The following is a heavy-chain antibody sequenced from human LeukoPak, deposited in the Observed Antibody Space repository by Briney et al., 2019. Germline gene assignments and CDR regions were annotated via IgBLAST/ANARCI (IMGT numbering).Heavy chain of an antibody. CDR2: TYYRSKWYN. J-gene: IGHJ4*02. Sequence: SQTLSLTCAMSVDSVSINSAAWDWIRQSPSRGLEWRGRTYYRSKWYNDYAVSVKSRISINPNKSTNQFSLQLISVTPEETAVDFCARIVGATHDFWGQGTLVTVSS. CDR3: ARIVGATHDF. CDR1: VDSVSINSAA. D-gene: IGHD1-26*01. V-gene: IGHV6-1*01.